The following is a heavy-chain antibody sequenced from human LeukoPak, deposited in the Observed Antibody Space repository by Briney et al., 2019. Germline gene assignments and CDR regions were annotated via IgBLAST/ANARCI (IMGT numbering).Heavy chain of an antibody. CDR3: ARANSSGPYYYYGMDV. J-gene: IGHJ6*02. CDR1: GFTFSSYW. V-gene: IGHV3-7*01. CDR2: IKQDGSEK. Sequence: GSLRLSCAASGFTFSSYWMSWVRQAPGKGLEWVATIKQDGSEKYYVDSVKGRFTISRDNAKNSLCLQMNSLRAEDTAVYYCARANSSGPYYYYGMDVWGQGTTVTVSS. D-gene: IGHD6-6*01.